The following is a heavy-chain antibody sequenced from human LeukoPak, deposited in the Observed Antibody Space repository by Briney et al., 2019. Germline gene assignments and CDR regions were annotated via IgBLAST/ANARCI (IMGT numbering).Heavy chain of an antibody. D-gene: IGHD3-22*01. CDR3: ATTRSSGLDY. CDR2: INHSGNT. J-gene: IGHJ4*02. V-gene: IGHV4-34*01. Sequence: PSETLSLTCAVYGGSFSGYYWSWIRQPPGKGLEWIGEINHSGNTNYNPSLKSRVTISVDTSKNQLSLKLSSVTAADTAVYYCATTRSSGLDYWGQGTLVTVSS. CDR1: GGSFSGYY.